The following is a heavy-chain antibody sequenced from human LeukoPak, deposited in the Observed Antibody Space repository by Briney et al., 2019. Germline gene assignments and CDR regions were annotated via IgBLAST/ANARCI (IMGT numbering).Heavy chain of an antibody. CDR1: GFTFSGYF. V-gene: IGHV3-30-3*01. J-gene: IGHJ3*02. CDR3: AKDQNYDSSGQRHDAFDI. D-gene: IGHD3-22*01. Sequence: GGSLRLSCAASGFTFSGYFMHWVRQAPGKGLEWVAIISSDGNTKYYADSVKGRFTISRGNSRNTLYLQMNSLRAEDTAVYYCAKDQNYDSSGQRHDAFDIWGQGTMVTVSS. CDR2: ISSDGNTK.